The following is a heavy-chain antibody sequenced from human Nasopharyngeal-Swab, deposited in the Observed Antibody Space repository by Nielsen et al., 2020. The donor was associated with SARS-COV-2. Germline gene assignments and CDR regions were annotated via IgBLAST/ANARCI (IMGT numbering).Heavy chain of an antibody. J-gene: IGHJ3*02. CDR2: ISWNSGSI. Sequence: LKISCAASGFTFDDYAMHWVRQAPGKGLEWVSGISWNSGSIGYADSVKGRFTISRDNSKNTLYLQMNSLRAEDTAVYYCAKDYYDSSGYLDAFDIWGQGTMVTVSS. V-gene: IGHV3-9*01. D-gene: IGHD3-22*01. CDR3: AKDYYDSSGYLDAFDI. CDR1: GFTFDDYA.